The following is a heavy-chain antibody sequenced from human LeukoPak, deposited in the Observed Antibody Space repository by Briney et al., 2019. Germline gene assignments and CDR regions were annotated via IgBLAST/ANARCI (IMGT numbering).Heavy chain of an antibody. V-gene: IGHV4-59*01. J-gene: IGHJ5*02. CDR2: IYYGGST. Sequence: SETLSLICTVSGDSITDYYWSWIRQPPGKGLEWIGYIYYGGSTNYNPSLKSRVTISVDTSKNQFSLKLSSVTAADTAVYYCARGRSTFDPWGQGTLVTVSS. D-gene: IGHD2-2*01. CDR1: GDSITDYY. CDR3: ARGRSTFDP.